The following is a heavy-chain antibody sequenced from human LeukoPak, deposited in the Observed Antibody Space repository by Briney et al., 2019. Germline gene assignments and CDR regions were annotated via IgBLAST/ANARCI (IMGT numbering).Heavy chain of an antibody. CDR1: GFTFSSYS. CDR3: AKAPVGPYCGGDCYSALDY. CDR2: IRYDGSNK. J-gene: IGHJ4*02. V-gene: IGHV3-30*02. Sequence: GGSLRLSCAASGFTFSSYSMNWVRQAPGKGLEWVAFIRYDGSNKYYADSVKGRFTISRDNSKNTLYLQMNSLRAEDTAVYYCAKAPVGPYCGGDCYSALDYWGQGTLVTVSS. D-gene: IGHD2-21*01.